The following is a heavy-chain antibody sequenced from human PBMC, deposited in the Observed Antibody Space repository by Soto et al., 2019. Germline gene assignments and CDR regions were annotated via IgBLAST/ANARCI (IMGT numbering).Heavy chain of an antibody. Sequence: SETLSLTCTVSGGSISSGGYYWSWIRQHPGKGLEWIGYIYYSGSTYYNPSLKSRVTISVDTSKNQFSLKLSSVTAADTAVYYCARDGLGYCSSTSCLGYYMDVWGKGTTVTVSS. D-gene: IGHD2-2*01. CDR3: ARDGLGYCSSTSCLGYYMDV. J-gene: IGHJ6*03. V-gene: IGHV4-31*03. CDR1: GGSISSGGYY. CDR2: IYYSGST.